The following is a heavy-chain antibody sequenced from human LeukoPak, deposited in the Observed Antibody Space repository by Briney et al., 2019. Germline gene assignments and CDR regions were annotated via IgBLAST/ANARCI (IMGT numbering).Heavy chain of an antibody. V-gene: IGHV4-30-2*01. CDR2: IYHSGST. Sequence: SQTLSLTCTVSGGSISSGGYYWSWIRQPPGKGLEWIGYIYHSGSTDYNPSLKSRVTISVDTSKNQFSLKLSSVTAADTAVYYCARHREYLYCSSTSCSKLAAAFDIWGQGTMVTVSS. J-gene: IGHJ3*02. CDR3: ARHREYLYCSSTSCSKLAAAFDI. CDR1: GGSISSGGYY. D-gene: IGHD2-2*01.